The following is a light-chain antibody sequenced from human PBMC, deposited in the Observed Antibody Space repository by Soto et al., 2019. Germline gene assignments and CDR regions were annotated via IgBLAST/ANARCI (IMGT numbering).Light chain of an antibody. CDR2: GAS. CDR3: HQYGSSPST. Sequence: EIVLTQSPATLSLSPGERATLSCRASQTVSNYLLWYQQRPGQAPRLLIYGASNRATGITDRFSGSGSGADFTLTISRLEPEDFAVYYCHQYGSSPSTFGQGTKV. CDR1: QTVSNY. V-gene: IGKV3-20*01. J-gene: IGKJ1*01.